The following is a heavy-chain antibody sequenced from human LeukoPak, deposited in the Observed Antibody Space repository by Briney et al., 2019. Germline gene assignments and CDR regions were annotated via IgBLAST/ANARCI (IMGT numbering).Heavy chain of an antibody. CDR3: ARDPATVAGTPNFDY. J-gene: IGHJ4*02. Sequence: PGGSLRLSCAASGFTFDDYAMHWVRQAPGKGLEWVSGISWNSGSIGYADSVKGRFTISRDNAKNSLYLQMNSLRAEDTAVYYCARDPATVAGTPNFDYWGQGTLVTVSS. D-gene: IGHD6-19*01. V-gene: IGHV3-9*01. CDR2: ISWNSGSI. CDR1: GFTFDDYA.